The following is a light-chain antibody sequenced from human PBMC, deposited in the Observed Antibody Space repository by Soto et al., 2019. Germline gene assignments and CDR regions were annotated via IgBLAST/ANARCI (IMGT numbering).Light chain of an antibody. J-gene: IGLJ1*01. Sequence: QSVLTQPASVSGSPGQSIAISCTGTSSDVGGYNYVSWYQQHPGKAPKLMVYDVINRPSGFSNRFFGSKSGNTASLTISGLQAEDEADYYCSSYTSSSTYVFGTGTKVTVL. CDR2: DVI. CDR3: SSYTSSSTYV. V-gene: IGLV2-14*01. CDR1: SSDVGGYNY.